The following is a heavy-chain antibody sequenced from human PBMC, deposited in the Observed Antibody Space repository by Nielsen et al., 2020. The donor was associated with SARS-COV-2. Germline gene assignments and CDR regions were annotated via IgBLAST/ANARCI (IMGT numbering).Heavy chain of an antibody. CDR1: GFTISSSF. Sequence: GGSLRLSCGASGFTISSSFMSWVRQAAGKGLDWVSVIYTDGSTSHADSVKGRFTISRDNSKNTLYLQMNSLRAEDTAAYYCARDNWGRMDVWGQGTTVTVSS. CDR3: ARDNWGRMDV. D-gene: IGHD7-27*01. J-gene: IGHJ6*02. V-gene: IGHV3-66*01. CDR2: IYTDGST.